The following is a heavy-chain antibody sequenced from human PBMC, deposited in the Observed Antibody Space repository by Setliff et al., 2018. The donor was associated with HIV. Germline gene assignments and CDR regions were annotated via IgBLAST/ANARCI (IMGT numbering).Heavy chain of an antibody. V-gene: IGHV4-4*08. CDR2: ISDSGTT. D-gene: IGHD3-22*01. J-gene: IGHJ5*02. Sequence: PSETLSLTCTVSGGSISPYYWSWIRQPPGKGLEWIAWISDSGTTNYNPSLKSRVTISVDTSKNQFSLKLSSVAAADAAVYYCASRVYYYDSSGYLREEGFDPWGQGTLVTVSS. CDR3: ASRVYYYDSSGYLREEGFDP. CDR1: GGSISPYY.